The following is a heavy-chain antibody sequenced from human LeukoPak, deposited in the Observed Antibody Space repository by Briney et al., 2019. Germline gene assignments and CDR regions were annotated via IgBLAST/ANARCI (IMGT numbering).Heavy chain of an antibody. D-gene: IGHD3-22*01. J-gene: IGHJ4*02. CDR1: GGSFSGYY. Sequence: SETLSLTCAVYGGSFSGYYWSWIRQPPGKGLEWIGEINHSGSTNYNPSLKSRITISVDTSKNQFSLKLSSVTAADTAVYYCGRGTPWLPHQYWGQGTLVTVSS. CDR3: GRGTPWLPHQY. V-gene: IGHV4-34*01. CDR2: INHSGST.